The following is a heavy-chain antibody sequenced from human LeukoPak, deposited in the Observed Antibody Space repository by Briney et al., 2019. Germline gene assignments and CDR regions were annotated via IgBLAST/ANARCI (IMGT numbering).Heavy chain of an antibody. CDR2: IYYSGST. CDR1: GGSISSYY. V-gene: IGHV4-59*01. D-gene: IGHD1-14*01. Sequence: PSETLSLTCTVSGGSISSYYWSWLRQPPGKGLEWIGYIYYSGSTNYNLSLKSRVTISVDTSKNQFSLKLSSVTAADTAVYYCAREVEPDAFDIWGQGTMVTVSS. J-gene: IGHJ3*02. CDR3: AREVEPDAFDI.